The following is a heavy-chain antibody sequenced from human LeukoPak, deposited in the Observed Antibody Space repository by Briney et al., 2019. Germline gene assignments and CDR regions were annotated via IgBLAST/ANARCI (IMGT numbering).Heavy chain of an antibody. CDR2: INHSGST. Sequence: SETLSLTCAVYGGSFSGYYWSWIRQPPGKGLEWIGEINHSGSTNYNPSLKSRVTISVDTSKNQFSLKLSSVTAADTAVYYCARARSRTNYYDSSGCYSQYYYYGMDVWGQGTTVTVSS. D-gene: IGHD3-22*01. J-gene: IGHJ6*02. V-gene: IGHV4-34*01. CDR1: GGSFSGYY. CDR3: ARARSRTNYYDSSGCYSQYYYYGMDV.